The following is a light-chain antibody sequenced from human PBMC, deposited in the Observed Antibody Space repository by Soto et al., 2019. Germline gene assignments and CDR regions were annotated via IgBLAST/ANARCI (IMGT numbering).Light chain of an antibody. V-gene: IGLV1-44*01. CDR3: ETWDDSLFGHV. CDR2: SND. Sequence: QSALTQPPSASATPGQRVTISCSGRGSDVGSNTVNWYQQFPGAAPKLLIYSNDQRPSGVPDRFSASKSGTSASLAISGLQSEDEADYYCETWDDSLFGHVFGTGTKVTVL. J-gene: IGLJ1*01. CDR1: GSDVGSNT.